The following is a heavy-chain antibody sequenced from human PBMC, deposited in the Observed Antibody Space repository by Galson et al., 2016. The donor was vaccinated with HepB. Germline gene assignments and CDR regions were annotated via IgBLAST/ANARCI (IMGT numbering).Heavy chain of an antibody. CDR1: GGSFSGYY. D-gene: IGHD3-10*01. J-gene: IGHJ4*02. V-gene: IGHV4-34*01. CDR2: IDHTGKV. CDR3: TTLFYYGSGRYYNIRDY. Sequence: ETLSLTCGVSGGSFSGYYWIWIRQPPGKGLEWIGEIDHTGKVDYNPSLKSRVAISTDTSKSQFSLKLSSVTAADSAIYYCTTLFYYGSGRYYNIRDYWGQGTLVTVSS.